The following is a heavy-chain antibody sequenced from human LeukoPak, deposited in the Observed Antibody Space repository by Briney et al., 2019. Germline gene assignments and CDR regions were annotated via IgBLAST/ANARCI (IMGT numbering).Heavy chain of an antibody. CDR1: WYIFTSSW. D-gene: IGHD5-18*01. CDR2: MEPVDSYT. CDR3: AATKRGLWPCYFDL. V-gene: IGHV5-51*01. Sequence: ESLKISFKGSWYIFTSSWIVLVLQMPGKGLGWMGIMEPVDSYTRYNPSFQDQVPISAAKSTSTAYLQWSSLTPSATATSYCAATKRGLWPCYFDLWGRGTLVTVSS. J-gene: IGHJ2*01.